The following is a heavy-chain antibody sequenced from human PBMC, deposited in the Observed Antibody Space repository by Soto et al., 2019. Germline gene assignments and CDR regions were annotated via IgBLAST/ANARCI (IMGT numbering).Heavy chain of an antibody. CDR1: GFTFSSYD. J-gene: IGHJ6*02. D-gene: IGHD6-13*01. V-gene: IGHV3-13*01. CDR2: IGTAGDT. CDR3: ARVSSSWYAHGMDV. Sequence: GGSLRLSCAASGFTFSSYDMHWVRQATGKGLEWVSAIGTAGDTYYPGSVKGRFTISRENAKNSLYLQMNSLRAEDTAVYYCARVSSSWYAHGMDVWGQGTTVTVSS.